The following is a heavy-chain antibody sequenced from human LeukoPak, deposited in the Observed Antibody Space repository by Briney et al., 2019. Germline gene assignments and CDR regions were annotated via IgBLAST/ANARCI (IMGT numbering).Heavy chain of an antibody. CDR1: GFTFSSYE. Sequence: PGGSLRLSCAASGFTFSSYEMNWVRQAPGKGLEWVSYISSSGSTIYYADSVKGRFTISRDNAKNSLYLQMNSLRAEDTAVYYCAGLVWSGMDVWGQGTTVTVSS. CDR2: ISSSGSTI. J-gene: IGHJ6*02. V-gene: IGHV3-48*03. CDR3: AGLVWSGMDV. D-gene: IGHD3-16*01.